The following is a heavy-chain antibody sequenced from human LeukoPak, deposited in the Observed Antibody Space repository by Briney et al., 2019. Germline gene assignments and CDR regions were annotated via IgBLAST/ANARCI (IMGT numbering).Heavy chain of an antibody. CDR2: IYYSGNT. CDR3: ASLRGGYSSGWLNWFDP. D-gene: IGHD6-19*01. Sequence: PSETLSLTCTVSGGSISSSSHYWGWIRQPPGRGLEWIGSIYYSGNTYYNPSLKSRVTISVDTSKNQFSLKLSFVTAADTAVYYCASLRGGYSSGWLNWFDPWGQGTLVTVSS. J-gene: IGHJ5*02. V-gene: IGHV4-39*07. CDR1: GGSISSSSHY.